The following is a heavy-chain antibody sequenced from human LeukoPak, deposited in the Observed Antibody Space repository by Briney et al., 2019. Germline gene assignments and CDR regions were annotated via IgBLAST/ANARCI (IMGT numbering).Heavy chain of an antibody. Sequence: SETLSLTCTVSGGSIRSYYWTWIRQPPGKGLEWTGYIYYTGTTNYNPSLKSRVTISVDTSKNQFSLKLSSVTAADTAVYYCASQQQLVLFDYWGQGTLVTVSS. D-gene: IGHD6-13*01. V-gene: IGHV4-59*12. CDR3: ASQQQLVLFDY. J-gene: IGHJ4*02. CDR1: GGSIRSYY. CDR2: IYYTGTT.